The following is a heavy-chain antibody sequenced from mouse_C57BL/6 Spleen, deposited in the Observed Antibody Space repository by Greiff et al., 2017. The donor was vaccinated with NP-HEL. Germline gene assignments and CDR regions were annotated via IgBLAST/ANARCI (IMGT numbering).Heavy chain of an antibody. D-gene: IGHD2-3*01. CDR2: IDPEDGDT. CDR1: GFNITDYY. Sequence: EVQLQQSGAELVRPGASVKLSCTASGFNITDYYMHWVKQRPEQGLEWIGRIDPEDGDTEYAPKFQGKTTMTADTSSNTAYLQLSSLTSEDTAVYYCTLYDGRGPYYWGQGTSLTVSS. V-gene: IGHV14-1*01. J-gene: IGHJ2*02. CDR3: TLYDGRGPYY.